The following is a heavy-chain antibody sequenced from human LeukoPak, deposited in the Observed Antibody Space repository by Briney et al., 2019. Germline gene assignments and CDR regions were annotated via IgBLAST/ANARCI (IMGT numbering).Heavy chain of an antibody. V-gene: IGHV3-33*01. J-gene: IGHJ4*02. CDR3: ARDRGYSGYDSIGY. CDR2: IWYDGSNK. Sequence: GGSLRLSCAASGFTFSSYGMHWVRQAPGKGLEWEAVIWYDGSNKYYADSVKGRFTISRDNSKNTLYLQMNSLRAEDTAVYYCARDRGYSGYDSIGYWGQGTLVTVSS. CDR1: GFTFSSYG. D-gene: IGHD5-12*01.